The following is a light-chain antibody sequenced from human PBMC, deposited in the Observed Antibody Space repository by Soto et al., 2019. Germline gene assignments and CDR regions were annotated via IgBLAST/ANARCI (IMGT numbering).Light chain of an antibody. Sequence: QSALTQARSVSGSPGQSVTISCTGTSSDVGGYNYVSWYQQYPGKAPKLMIYDVSGRPSGVPDRFSGSKSGNTASLTISGLPAEDEADYYCCSYAGIHVVFGGGTKLTVL. CDR1: SSDVGGYNY. CDR2: DVS. CDR3: CSYAGIHVV. J-gene: IGLJ2*01. V-gene: IGLV2-11*01.